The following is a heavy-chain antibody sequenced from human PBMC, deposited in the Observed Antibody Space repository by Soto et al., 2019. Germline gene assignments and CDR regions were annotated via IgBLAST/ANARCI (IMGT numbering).Heavy chain of an antibody. CDR3: ARVTTTVTTSYYFDY. V-gene: IGHV1-18*04. D-gene: IGHD4-17*01. J-gene: IGHJ4*02. CDR2: ISAYNGNT. Sequence: ASVKVSCKASGYTFTSYGISWVRQAPGQGLEWMGWISAYNGNTNYAQKLQGRVTMTTDTSTSTAYMELRSLRSDDTAVYYCARVTTTVTTSYYFDYWGQGTLVT. CDR1: GYTFTSYG.